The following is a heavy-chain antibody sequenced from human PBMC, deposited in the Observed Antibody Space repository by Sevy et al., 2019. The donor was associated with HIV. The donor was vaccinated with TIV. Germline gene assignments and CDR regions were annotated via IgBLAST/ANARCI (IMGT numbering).Heavy chain of an antibody. J-gene: IGHJ4*02. D-gene: IGHD2-2*01. V-gene: IGHV1-18*01. CDR2: ISAYSGDT. CDR3: ARDKPQGVVIIPGSMWGGVDY. CDR1: GYTFKTYG. Sequence: ASVKVSCKTFGYTFKTYGISWERQAPGRGLEWMGWISAYSGDTNFAQKFQGRVTMTTDTSTSTAYMELSSLRSDDTAVYFCARDKPQGVVIIPGSMWGGVDYWGQGTVVTVSS.